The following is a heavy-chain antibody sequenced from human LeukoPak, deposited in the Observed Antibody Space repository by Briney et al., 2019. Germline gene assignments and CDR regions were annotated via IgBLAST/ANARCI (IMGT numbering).Heavy chain of an antibody. Sequence: GGSLRLSCAASGFTFSSYAMSWVRQAPGKGLEWVSAISGSGGSTYYADSVKGRFTISRDNAKNSLYLQMNSLRAEDTAVYYCARDFPYYYDSSGYLSYYYGMDVWGQGTTVTVSS. V-gene: IGHV3-23*01. CDR1: GFTFSSYA. CDR3: ARDFPYYYDSSGYLSYYYGMDV. D-gene: IGHD3-22*01. CDR2: ISGSGGST. J-gene: IGHJ6*02.